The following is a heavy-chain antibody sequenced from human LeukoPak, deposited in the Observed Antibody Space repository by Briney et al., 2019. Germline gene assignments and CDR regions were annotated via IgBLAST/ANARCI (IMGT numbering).Heavy chain of an antibody. Sequence: GGSLRLSCAASGFTFSSYAMSWVRQAPGKGLEWVSGISGSGASTHYADSVKGRFTISRDNSKNTLYLQMNSLRAEDTAVYYCARLDYSNYGAYYYYYMDVWGKGTTVTVSS. CDR3: ARLDYSNYGAYYYYYMDV. J-gene: IGHJ6*03. D-gene: IGHD4-11*01. CDR1: GFTFSSYA. CDR2: ISGSGAST. V-gene: IGHV3-23*01.